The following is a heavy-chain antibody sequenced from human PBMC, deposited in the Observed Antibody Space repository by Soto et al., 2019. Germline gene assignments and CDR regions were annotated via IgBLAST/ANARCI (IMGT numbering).Heavy chain of an antibody. CDR2: INHSGST. D-gene: IGHD3-10*01. V-gene: IGHV4-34*01. J-gene: IGHJ4*02. CDR3: ARGRNYYGSGHLFDY. CDR1: GGSFSGYY. Sequence: ASETLSLTCAVYGGSFSGYYWSWIRQPPGKGLEWIGEINHSGSTNYNPSLKSRVTISVDTSKNQFSLKLSSVTAADTAVYYCARGRNYYGSGHLFDYWGQGTLVTVSS.